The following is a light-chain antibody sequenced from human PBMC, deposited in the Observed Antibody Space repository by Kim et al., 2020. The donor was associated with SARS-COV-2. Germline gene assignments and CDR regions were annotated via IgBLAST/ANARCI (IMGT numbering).Light chain of an antibody. Sequence: GQSIPISGTGTSNDVGGYNYVAWYQQHPGKAPKLMIYDVTERPSGVSSRFSGSKSGNTASLTISGLQAEDEADYYCGSYRGSSTWVFGGGTQLTVL. J-gene: IGLJ3*02. CDR3: GSYRGSSTWV. CDR2: DVT. CDR1: SNDVGGYNY. V-gene: IGLV2-14*03.